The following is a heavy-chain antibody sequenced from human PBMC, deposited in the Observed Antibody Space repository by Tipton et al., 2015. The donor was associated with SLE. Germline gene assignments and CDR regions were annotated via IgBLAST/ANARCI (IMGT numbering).Heavy chain of an antibody. J-gene: IGHJ3*02. CDR2: ISSSGSTI. CDR3: ARTIAVAGSAFDI. CDR1: GFTFSSYE. Sequence: GSLRLSCAASGFTFSSYEMNWVRQAPGKGLEWVSYISSSGSTIYYADSVKGRFTISRDNAKNSLYLQMNSLRAEDTAVYYCARTIAVAGSAFDIWGQGTMVNVSS. D-gene: IGHD6-19*01. V-gene: IGHV3-48*03.